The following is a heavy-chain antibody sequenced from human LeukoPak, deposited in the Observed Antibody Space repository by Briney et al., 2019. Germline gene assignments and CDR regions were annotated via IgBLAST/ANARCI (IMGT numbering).Heavy chain of an antibody. J-gene: IGHJ6*03. CDR2: ISGSGGST. Sequence: PGGSLRLSCAASGFTFSSYAMSWVRQAPGKGLEWVPAISGSGGSTYYADSVEGRFTISRDNSKNTLYLQMNSLRAEDTAVYYCAKGSQWELPHYYYYYMDVWGKGTTVTVSS. D-gene: IGHD1-26*01. CDR3: AKGSQWELPHYYYYYMDV. V-gene: IGHV3-23*01. CDR1: GFTFSSYA.